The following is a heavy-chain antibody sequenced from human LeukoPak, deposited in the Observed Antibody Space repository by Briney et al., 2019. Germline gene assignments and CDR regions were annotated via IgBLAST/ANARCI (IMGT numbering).Heavy chain of an antibody. V-gene: IGHV4-59*01. CDR2: IHYSGST. J-gene: IGHJ4*02. Sequence: KPSETLSLTCTVSGGSISSYYWSWIRQPPGKGLEWIGYIHYSGSTNYNPSLKSRVTISLDTSKNQFSLMLSSVTAADTAVYYCARDTWGYYDGSGYYYYFDYWGQGTLVTVSS. CDR1: GGSISSYY. CDR3: ARDTWGYYDGSGYYYYFDY. D-gene: IGHD3-22*01.